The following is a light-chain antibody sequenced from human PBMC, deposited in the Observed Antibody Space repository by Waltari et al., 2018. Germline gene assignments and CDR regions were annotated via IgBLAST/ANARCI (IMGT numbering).Light chain of an antibody. CDR1: QSLTSN. V-gene: IGKV3-15*01. J-gene: IGKJ4*01. Sequence: EIVMTQSPATLSVSPGERATLSCRASQSLTSNLAWYQQKPGQAPRLLIYGASTRATGIAARFSGSGSGTEFTLTIGSLQSEDFAVYYCQQYKNWPLTFGGGTKVAI. CDR3: QQYKNWPLT. CDR2: GAS.